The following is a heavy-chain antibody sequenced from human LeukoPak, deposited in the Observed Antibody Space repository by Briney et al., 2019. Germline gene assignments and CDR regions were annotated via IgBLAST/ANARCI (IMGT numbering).Heavy chain of an antibody. J-gene: IGHJ5*02. CDR1: GDSISSGGYS. D-gene: IGHD2-21*02. V-gene: IGHV4-30-4*07. CDR3: ATNPVGAYCGGDCYYNWFDP. CDR2: IHDSGST. Sequence: PSETLSLTCAVSGDSISSGGYSWTWIRQTPGKGLEWIAYIHDSGSTYYNPSLKSRLSISIDTSKNQFSLKLSSVTAADTAVYYCATNPVGAYCGGDCYYNWFDPWGQGTLVTVSS.